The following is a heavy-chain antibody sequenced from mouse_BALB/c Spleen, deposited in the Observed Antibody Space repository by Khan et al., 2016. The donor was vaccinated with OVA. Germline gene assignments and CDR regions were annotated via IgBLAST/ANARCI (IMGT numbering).Heavy chain of an antibody. J-gene: IGHJ3*01. D-gene: IGHD4-1*01. CDR3: ASHLTGSFAY. CDR1: GFTFSTYG. Sequence: EVELVESGGDLVKPGGSLRLSCAASGFTFSTYGMSWVRQFPDKRLEWVATINSDGYYTYYSDTVKGRFTISRNNAENTLYLQMSSLESDDTVIYYCASHLTGSFAYWGQGTLVTVSA. CDR2: INSDGYYT. V-gene: IGHV5-6*01.